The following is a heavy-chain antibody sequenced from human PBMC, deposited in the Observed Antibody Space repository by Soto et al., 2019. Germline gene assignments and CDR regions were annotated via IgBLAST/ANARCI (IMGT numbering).Heavy chain of an antibody. V-gene: IGHV4-4*02. J-gene: IGHJ4*02. CDR2: IYHSGSI. CDR1: GGSISSSYW. D-gene: IGHD1-26*01. CDR3: ASREAAYFDC. Sequence: QVQLQESGPGLVKPSGTLSLTCAVSGGSISSSYWWSWVRQPPGKGLEWIGEIYHSGSINYNPSLKSRVTTSVDKSNSHFPLELRSVTAADTAVYYCASREAAYFDCWGQGTLVTVSS.